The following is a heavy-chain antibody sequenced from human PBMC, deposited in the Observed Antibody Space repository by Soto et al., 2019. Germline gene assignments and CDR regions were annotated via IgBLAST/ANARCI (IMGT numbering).Heavy chain of an antibody. CDR1: GGSSSSSTYS. J-gene: IGHJ5*02. CDR3: ARQGSNSSRRLSWFDP. V-gene: IGHV4-39*01. CDR2: MHYSGPT. D-gene: IGHD3-16*01. Sequence: SETLSLTCTASGGSSSSSTYSWGWIRQPPGKGLEWIGSMHYSGPTYYNPSLKSRVSISVDTSQSQFSLKLTFVTAADTAVYFCARQGSNSSRRLSWFDPWAQGTLVTVSS.